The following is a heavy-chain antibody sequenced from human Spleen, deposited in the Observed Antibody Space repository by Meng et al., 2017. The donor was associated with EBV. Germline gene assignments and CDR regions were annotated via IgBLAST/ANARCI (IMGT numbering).Heavy chain of an antibody. D-gene: IGHD5-12*01. Sequence: VRLQESGPGLLKPSQTLSLPCAASGGSISSGGYYWSWIRQPPGKGLEWIGYIYYSGSTYYNPSLKSRVTISVDMSKNQFSLKLSSVTAADTAVYYCARGGDSDYEHAYWGQGTLVTVSS. J-gene: IGHJ4*02. CDR2: IYYSGST. CDR3: ARGGDSDYEHAY. V-gene: IGHV4-30-4*01. CDR1: GGSISSGGYY.